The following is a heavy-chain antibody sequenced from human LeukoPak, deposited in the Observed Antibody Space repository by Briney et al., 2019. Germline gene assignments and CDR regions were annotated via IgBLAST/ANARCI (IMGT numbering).Heavy chain of an antibody. CDR2: IKEDGSEK. Sequence: GGSLRLSCAASGFTFTSCWMTWVRQAPGKGLEWVANIKEDGSEKYYVDSVKGRFTISRDNAKNSLYLQMNSLRAEDTAVYYCARWFGEPRAFDIWGRGTMVTVSS. D-gene: IGHD3-10*01. CDR1: GFTFTSCW. J-gene: IGHJ3*02. V-gene: IGHV3-7*01. CDR3: ARWFGEPRAFDI.